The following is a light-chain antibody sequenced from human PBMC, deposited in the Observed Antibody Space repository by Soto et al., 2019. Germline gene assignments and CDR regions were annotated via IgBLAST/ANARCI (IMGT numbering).Light chain of an antibody. Sequence: QSALTQPRSVSGSPGQSVTISCTGTSSDVGGYNYVSWCQQHPGKAPKLMIYDVTKRPSGVPDRFSGSKSGNTASLTISGLQAEDEADYYCSSYTSSSTLDVVFGGGTKLTVL. CDR3: SSYTSSSTLDVV. CDR2: DVT. V-gene: IGLV2-11*01. J-gene: IGLJ2*01. CDR1: SSDVGGYNY.